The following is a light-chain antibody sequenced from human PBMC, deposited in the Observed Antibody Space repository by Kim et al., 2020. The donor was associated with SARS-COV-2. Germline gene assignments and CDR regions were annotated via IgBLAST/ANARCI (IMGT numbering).Light chain of an antibody. J-gene: IGKJ2*01. CDR3: QQYDSHPYT. CDR1: QSVSSW. CDR2: KAS. Sequence: SASVGDRVTITCRASQSVSSWLAWYQQKPGKAPKLLISKASTLEGGVPSRFSGRGSGTEFTLTINSLQPDDFATYSCQQYDSHPYTFGQGTKLEI. V-gene: IGKV1-5*03.